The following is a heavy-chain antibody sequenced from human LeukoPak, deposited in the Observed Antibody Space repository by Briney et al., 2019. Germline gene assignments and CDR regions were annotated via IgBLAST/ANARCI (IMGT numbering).Heavy chain of an antibody. CDR2: ISSTSSIL. CDR1: GFTFSTSD. V-gene: IGHV3-23*01. CDR3: AKGGGYYGSGSYRTLDY. D-gene: IGHD3-10*01. J-gene: IGHJ4*02. Sequence: GGSLRLSCTASGFTFSTSDMTWIRQAPGKGLEWVSHISSTSSILNYAESVKGRFTISRDNSKNTLYLQMNSLRAEDTAVYYCAKGGGYYGSGSYRTLDYWGQGTLVTVSS.